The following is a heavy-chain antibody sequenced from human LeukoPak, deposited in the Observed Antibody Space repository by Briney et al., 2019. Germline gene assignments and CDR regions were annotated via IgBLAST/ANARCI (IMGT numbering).Heavy chain of an antibody. D-gene: IGHD3-10*01. Sequence: XGGXXXXYXWSWIRQPPGKGLXWIGEINHSGSTNYNPSLKSRVTISVDTXXNQFSLKLSSVTAADTAVYYCGXXXXXXFGELGFDQWGQGTLVIVSS. V-gene: IGHV4-34*01. J-gene: IGHJ4*02. CDR3: GXXXXXXFGELGFDQ. CDR2: INHSGST. CDR1: GGXXXXYX.